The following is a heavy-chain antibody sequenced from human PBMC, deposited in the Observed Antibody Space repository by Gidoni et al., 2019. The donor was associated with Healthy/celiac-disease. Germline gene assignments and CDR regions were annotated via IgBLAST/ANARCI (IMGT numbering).Heavy chain of an antibody. CDR2: IYPGDSDT. Sequence: EVQLVQSGAEVKKPGESLQISCKGSGYSFTSYWIGWVRQMPGKGLEWIGLIYPGDSDTRYSPSFQGQFIISADKSISTAYLQWSSLKASDTAMYYCARQWGIAAAGKRPGIRYNWFDPWGQGTLVTVSS. J-gene: IGHJ5*02. V-gene: IGHV5-51*01. CDR3: ARQWGIAAAGKRPGIRYNWFDP. D-gene: IGHD6-13*01. CDR1: GYSFTSYW.